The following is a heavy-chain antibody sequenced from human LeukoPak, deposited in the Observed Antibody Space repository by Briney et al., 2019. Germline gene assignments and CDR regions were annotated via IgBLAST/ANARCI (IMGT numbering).Heavy chain of an antibody. CDR1: GFTFSDYY. J-gene: IGHJ6*03. CDR3: ARVIAAADDYYYYYMDV. CDR2: TSSSGSTI. D-gene: IGHD6-13*01. V-gene: IGHV3-11*01. Sequence: GGSLRLSCAASGFTFSDYYMSWIRQAPGKGLEWVSYTSSSGSTIYYADSVKGRFTISRDNAKNSLYLQMNSLRAEDTAVYYCARVIAAADDYYYYYMDVRGKGTTVTVSS.